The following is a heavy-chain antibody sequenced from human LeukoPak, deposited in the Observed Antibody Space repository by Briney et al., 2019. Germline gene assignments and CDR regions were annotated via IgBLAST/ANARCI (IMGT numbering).Heavy chain of an antibody. Sequence: SETLYLTCTVSGGSISSYYWSWIRQPPGKGLEWIGYIYYSGSTNYNPSLKSRVTISVDTSKNQFSLKLSSVTAADTAVYYCARGLGRLADINYWGQGTLVTVSS. V-gene: IGHV4-59*01. CDR1: GGSISSYY. J-gene: IGHJ4*02. D-gene: IGHD2-15*01. CDR3: ARGLGRLADINY. CDR2: IYYSGST.